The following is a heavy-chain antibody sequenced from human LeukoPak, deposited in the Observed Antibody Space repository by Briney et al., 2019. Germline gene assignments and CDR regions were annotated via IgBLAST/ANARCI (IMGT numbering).Heavy chain of an antibody. J-gene: IGHJ4*02. D-gene: IGHD6-19*01. V-gene: IGHV4-59*01. CDR3: ARGGGVAGTPYNPYDY. CDR2: ISSSGNT. CDR1: GASITGYF. Sequence: SETLSLTCTVSGASITGYFWSWIRQPPGKGLEWIGYISSSGNTNYNPSLKSRVTISVDTSKNRFSLKLSSVTAADTAVYYCARGGGVAGTPYNPYDYWGQGTLVTVSS.